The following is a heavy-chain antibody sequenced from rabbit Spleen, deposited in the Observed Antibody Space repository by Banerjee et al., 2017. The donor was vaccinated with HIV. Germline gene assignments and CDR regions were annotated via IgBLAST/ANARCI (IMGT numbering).Heavy chain of an antibody. V-gene: IGHV1S45*01. CDR3: ARDLAAWNSGSYAFDL. J-gene: IGHJ6*01. CDR2: IYSDNSGYT. Sequence: QEQLEESGGDLVKPGASLTLTCTASGFSFNSNYWMCWVRQAPGRGLEWIACIYSDNSGYTYYATWATGRFTCSKTSSTTVTLRMTSLTGADTATYFCARDLAAWNSGSYAFDLWGPGTLVTVS. CDR1: GFSFNSNYW. D-gene: IGHD1-1*01.